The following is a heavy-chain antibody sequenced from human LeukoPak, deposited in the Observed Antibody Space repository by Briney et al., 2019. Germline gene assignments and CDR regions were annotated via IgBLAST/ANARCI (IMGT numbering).Heavy chain of an antibody. CDR2: IFGSGGST. CDR3: ARGRDSGRYFDY. V-gene: IGHV3-23*01. J-gene: IGHJ4*02. CDR1: GFTFSSYS. D-gene: IGHD1-26*01. Sequence: PGGSLRLSCAASGFTFSSYSMNWVRQAPGKGLEWVSTIFGSGGSTYYADSVKGRFTISRDNAKSSLFLQLAGLRAEDTAVYYCARGRDSGRYFDYWGQGTLVTVSS.